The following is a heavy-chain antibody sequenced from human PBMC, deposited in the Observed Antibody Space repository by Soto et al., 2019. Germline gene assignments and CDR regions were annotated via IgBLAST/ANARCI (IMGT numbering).Heavy chain of an antibody. CDR2: IYYSGST. J-gene: IGHJ4*02. Sequence: PSETLSLTCTVSGGSISSGDYYWSWIRQPPGKGLEWIGYIYYSGSTYYNPSLKSRVTISVDTSKNQFSLKLSSVTAADTAVYYCARECYYDSSGYYFFDYWGQGTLVTVSS. CDR1: GGSISSGDYY. V-gene: IGHV4-30-4*01. CDR3: ARECYYDSSGYYFFDY. D-gene: IGHD3-22*01.